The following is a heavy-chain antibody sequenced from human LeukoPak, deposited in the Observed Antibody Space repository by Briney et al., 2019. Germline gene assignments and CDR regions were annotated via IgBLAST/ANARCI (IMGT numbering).Heavy chain of an antibody. CDR3: ASTTGDRDY. CDR2: ISSSGSTI. D-gene: IGHD7-27*01. J-gene: IGHJ4*02. V-gene: IGHV3-48*04. Sequence: GGSLRLSCAASGFTFSSYWMNWVRQAPGKGLEWVSYISSSGSTIYYADSVKGRFTISRDNAKNSLYLQMNSLRVEDTAVYYCASTTGDRDYWGQGTLVNVSS. CDR1: GFTFSSYW.